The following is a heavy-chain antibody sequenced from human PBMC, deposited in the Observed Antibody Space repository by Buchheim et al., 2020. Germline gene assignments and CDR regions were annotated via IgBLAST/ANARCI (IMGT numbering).Heavy chain of an antibody. D-gene: IGHD3-10*01. CDR2: ISYDGSNK. CDR3: AKDRTGSFDP. CDR1: GFTFSSYG. V-gene: IGHV3-30*18. J-gene: IGHJ5*02. Sequence: QVQLVESGGGVVQPGRSLRLSCAASGFTFSSYGMHWVRQAPGKGLEWVAVISYDGSNKYYADSVKGRFTISRDTSKNTLYLQMNSLRAEDTAVYYCAKDRTGSFDPWGQGTL.